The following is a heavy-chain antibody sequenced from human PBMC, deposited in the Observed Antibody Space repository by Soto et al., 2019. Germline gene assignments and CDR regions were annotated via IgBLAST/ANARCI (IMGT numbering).Heavy chain of an antibody. Sequence: GGSLRLSCAASGFTFSSYSMNWVRQAPGKGLEWVSSISSSSSYIYYADSVKGRFTISRDNAKNSLYLQMNSLRAEDTAVYYCARDLRKHEYSSSSADYWGQGTLVTVSS. J-gene: IGHJ4*02. V-gene: IGHV3-21*01. CDR3: ARDLRKHEYSSSSADY. CDR1: GFTFSSYS. D-gene: IGHD6-6*01. CDR2: ISSSSSYI.